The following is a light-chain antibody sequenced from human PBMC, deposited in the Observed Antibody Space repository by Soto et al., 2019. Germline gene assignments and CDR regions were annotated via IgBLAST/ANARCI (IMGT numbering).Light chain of an antibody. CDR3: QHYNSYSEA. CDR1: QTISSW. Sequence: DIQMTQSPSTLSGSVGDRDTIPCRASQTISSWLAWYQQKPGKAPKLLIYKASTLKSGVPSRFSGSGSGTEFTLTISSLQPDDFATYYCQHYNSYSEAFGQGTNVDIK. J-gene: IGKJ1*01. CDR2: KAS. V-gene: IGKV1-5*03.